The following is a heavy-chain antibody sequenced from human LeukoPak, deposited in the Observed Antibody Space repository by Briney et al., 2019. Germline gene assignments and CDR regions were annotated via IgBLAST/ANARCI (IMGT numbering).Heavy chain of an antibody. D-gene: IGHD6-13*01. J-gene: IGHJ4*02. CDR3: AKDAAGPEY. V-gene: IGHV3-33*06. Sequence: PGRSLRLSCAASGFTFSSYGMHWVRQAPGEGLEWVAVIWYDGSNKYYADSVKGRFTISRDNSKNTLYLQMNSLRAEDTAVYYCAKDAAGPEYWGQGTLVTVSS. CDR2: IWYDGSNK. CDR1: GFTFSSYG.